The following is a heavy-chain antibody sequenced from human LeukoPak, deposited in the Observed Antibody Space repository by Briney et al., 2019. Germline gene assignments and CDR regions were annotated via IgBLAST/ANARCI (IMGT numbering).Heavy chain of an antibody. Sequence: PSETLSLTCTVSGGSISSSSYYWGWIRQPPGKGLEWIGSIYYSGSTYYNPSLKSRVTISVDTSKNQFSLKLSSVTAADTAGYSGARGGGIEPFDYWGQGTLVTVSS. V-gene: IGHV4-39*07. J-gene: IGHJ4*02. CDR1: GGSISSSSYY. CDR2: IYYSGST. D-gene: IGHD3-16*01. CDR3: ARGGGIEPFDY.